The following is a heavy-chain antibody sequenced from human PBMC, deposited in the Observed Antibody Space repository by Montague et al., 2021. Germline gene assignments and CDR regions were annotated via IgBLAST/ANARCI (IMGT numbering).Heavy chain of an antibody. D-gene: IGHD3-22*01. CDR1: GGSISSSTYC. Sequence: SETLSLTCTVSGGSISSSTYCWGWIRQTPGKGLDWIGSHFRNGDSFYTPSLKNPVIISVDTSGNPFSLRLTSVAAAATAVYFCARHWEGSSYTRAIEYWGQGTLVTVSS. V-gene: IGHV4-39*01. J-gene: IGHJ4*02. CDR3: ARHWEGSSYTRAIEY. CDR2: HFRNGDS.